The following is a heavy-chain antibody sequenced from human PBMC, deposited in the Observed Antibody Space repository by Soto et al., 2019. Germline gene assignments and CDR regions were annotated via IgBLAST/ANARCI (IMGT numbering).Heavy chain of an antibody. J-gene: IGHJ3*02. CDR2: IIPIFGTA. CDR1: GGTFSSYA. V-gene: IGHV1-69*13. CDR3: ARHHTQYQLPASAFDT. Sequence: SVKVSCKASGGTFSSYAISWVRQAPGQGLEWMGGIIPIFGTANYAQKFQGRVTITADESTSTAYMELSSLRSEDTAVYYCARHHTQYQLPASAFDTGRQGTMVTV. D-gene: IGHD2-2*01.